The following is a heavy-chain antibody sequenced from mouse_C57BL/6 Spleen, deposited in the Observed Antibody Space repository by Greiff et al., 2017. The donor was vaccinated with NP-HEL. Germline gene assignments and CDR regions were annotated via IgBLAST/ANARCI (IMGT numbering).Heavy chain of an antibody. J-gene: IGHJ4*01. V-gene: IGHV1-55*01. Sequence: VQLQQPGAELVKPGASVKMSCKASGYTFTSYWITWVKQRPGQGLEWIGDIYPGSGSTNYNEKFKSKATLTVDTSSSTAYMQRSSLTSEDSAVYYCARNYASRRGAMDDWGQGTSVTVSS. CDR1: GYTFTSYW. CDR3: ARNYASRRGAMDD. CDR2: IYPGSGST. D-gene: IGHD1-1*01.